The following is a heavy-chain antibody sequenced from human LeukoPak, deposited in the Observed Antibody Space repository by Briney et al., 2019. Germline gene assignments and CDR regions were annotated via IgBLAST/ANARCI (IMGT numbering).Heavy chain of an antibody. CDR1: GFTFSSYS. Sequence: GGSLRLSCAASGFTFSSYSMNWVRQAPGKGLEWVSSISSSSSYIYYADSVKGRFTISRDNAKNSLYLQMNSLRAEDTAVYYCARGDFDWLRPLDYYYGMDVWGQGTTVTVSS. J-gene: IGHJ6*02. CDR3: ARGDFDWLRPLDYYYGMDV. D-gene: IGHD3-9*01. CDR2: ISSSSSYI. V-gene: IGHV3-21*01.